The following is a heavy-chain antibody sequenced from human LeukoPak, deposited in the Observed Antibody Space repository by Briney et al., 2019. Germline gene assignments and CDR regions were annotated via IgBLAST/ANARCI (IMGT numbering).Heavy chain of an antibody. CDR3: AKDPDYSSYYYYYMDV. CDR2: IRYDGSNK. CDR1: GFTFSSYG. Sequence: GGSLRLSCAASGFTFSSYGMHWVRQAPGKGLEWVAFIRYDGSNKYYADSVKGRFTISRDNSKNTLYLQMNSLRAEDTAVYYCAKDPDYSSYYYYYMDVWGKGTTVTVSS. J-gene: IGHJ6*03. V-gene: IGHV3-30*02. D-gene: IGHD4-11*01.